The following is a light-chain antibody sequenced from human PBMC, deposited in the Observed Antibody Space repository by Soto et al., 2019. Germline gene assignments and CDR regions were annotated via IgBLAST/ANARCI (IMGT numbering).Light chain of an antibody. V-gene: IGKV4-1*01. Sequence: DIVMTQSPDSLAVSLGERATINCKSSQSGLYSSNNKNYLAWYQQKPGQPPQMVIYWASTRESGVPDRFSGSGSGTDFTLTISSLQAEDVAVYYCQQYYSTTPTFGQGTKLEIK. CDR3: QQYYSTTPT. CDR2: WAS. J-gene: IGKJ2*01. CDR1: QSGLYSSNNKNY.